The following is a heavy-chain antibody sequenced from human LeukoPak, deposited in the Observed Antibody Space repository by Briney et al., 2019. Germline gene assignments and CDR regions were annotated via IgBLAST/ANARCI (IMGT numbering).Heavy chain of an antibody. CDR2: INSDGRST. CDR3: ARVRYFDWLLGDWFDP. Sequence: PGGPLRLSCAASGFTFSSYWMHWVRQAPGKGLVWVSRINSDGRSTSYADSVKGRFTISRDNAKNTLYLQMNSLRAEDTAVYYCARVRYFDWLLGDWFDPWGQGTLVTVSS. J-gene: IGHJ5*02. CDR1: GFTFSSYW. V-gene: IGHV3-74*01. D-gene: IGHD3-9*01.